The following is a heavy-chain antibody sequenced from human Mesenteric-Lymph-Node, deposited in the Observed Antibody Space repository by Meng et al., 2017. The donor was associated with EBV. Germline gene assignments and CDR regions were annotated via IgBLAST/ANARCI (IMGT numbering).Heavy chain of an antibody. CDR1: EYKFITHY. CDR3: ARATVTRNWFDP. CDR2: INPSVGST. V-gene: IGHV1-46*01. J-gene: IGHJ5*02. Sequence: HLVRSGAEVKTPGSSVTVAFKASEYKFITHYIHWVRQAPGQGLEWMGIINPSVGSTTYAQKFQGRVSMTSDASTSTVYMELNSLRSEDTAIYYCARATVTRNWFDPWGQGTLVTVSS. D-gene: IGHD4-11*01.